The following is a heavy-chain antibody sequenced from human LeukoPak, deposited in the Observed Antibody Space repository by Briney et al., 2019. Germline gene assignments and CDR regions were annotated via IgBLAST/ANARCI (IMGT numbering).Heavy chain of an antibody. D-gene: IGHD2-2*02. J-gene: IGHJ5*02. V-gene: IGHV4-4*07. CDR2: IYTSGST. CDR1: GGSISSYY. Sequence: SETLSLTCTVSGGSISSYYWSWIRQPAGKGLEWIGRIYTSGSTNYNPSLKSRVTMSVDTSKNQFSLKLSSVTAADTAVYCCARGELGYCSSTSCYRLDPWGQGTLVTVSS. CDR3: ARGELGYCSSTSCYRLDP.